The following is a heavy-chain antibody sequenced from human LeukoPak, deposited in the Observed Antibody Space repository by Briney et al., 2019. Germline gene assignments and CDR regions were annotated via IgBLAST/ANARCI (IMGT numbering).Heavy chain of an antibody. CDR3: AKDRIAAAGTCFDY. D-gene: IGHD6-13*01. Sequence: GGPLRLSCAASGFTFSSYAMSWVRQAPGKGLGWVSAISGSGGSTYYADSVKGRFTISRDNSKNTLYLQMNSLRAEDTAVYYCAKDRIAAAGTCFDYWGQGTLVTVSS. V-gene: IGHV3-23*01. J-gene: IGHJ4*02. CDR2: ISGSGGST. CDR1: GFTFSSYA.